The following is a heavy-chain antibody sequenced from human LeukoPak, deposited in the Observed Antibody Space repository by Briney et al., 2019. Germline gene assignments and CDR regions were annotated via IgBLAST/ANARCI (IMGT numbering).Heavy chain of an antibody. V-gene: IGHV4-38-2*01. CDR1: RYSISSSYY. CDR2: IYPTGST. Sequence: SETLSLTCAVSRYSISSSYYWGWIRQPPGKGLEWIGSIYPTGSTYYNPSLKSRVTISVDTSKNQFSLKLSSVTAADTAVYYCARRRGCSSTSCYEDYYYYYYMDVWGKGTTVTVSS. CDR3: ARRRGCSSTSCYEDYYYYYYMDV. J-gene: IGHJ6*03. D-gene: IGHD2-2*01.